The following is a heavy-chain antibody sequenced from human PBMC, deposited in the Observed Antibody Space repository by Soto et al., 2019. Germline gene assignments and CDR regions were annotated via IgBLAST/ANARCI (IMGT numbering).Heavy chain of an antibody. CDR3: ARRLYGDYDY. CDR2: ISTYYGNT. D-gene: IGHD4-17*01. Sequence: QVQLVQSGAEVKMPGASVKVSCRASGYSFTTSGITWVRQAPGQGLEWMGWISTYYGNTNYAQKIQDRLILTSDTSTSTAYVELRSLRSDDTAIYYCARRLYGDYDYWGQGTLVTVSS. V-gene: IGHV1-18*01. CDR1: GYSFTTSG. J-gene: IGHJ4*02.